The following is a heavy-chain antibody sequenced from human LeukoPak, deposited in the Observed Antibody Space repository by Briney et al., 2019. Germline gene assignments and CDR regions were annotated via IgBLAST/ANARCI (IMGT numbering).Heavy chain of an antibody. D-gene: IGHD6-13*01. Sequence: GGSLRLSCAASGFTFSSYGMHWVRQAPGKGLEWVAVISYDGSNKYYADSVKGRFTISRDNSKNTLYLQMNSLRAEDTALYYCARGGSSWYGNWFDPWGQGTLVTVSS. V-gene: IGHV3-30*03. CDR1: GFTFSSYG. J-gene: IGHJ5*02. CDR2: ISYDGSNK. CDR3: ARGGSSWYGNWFDP.